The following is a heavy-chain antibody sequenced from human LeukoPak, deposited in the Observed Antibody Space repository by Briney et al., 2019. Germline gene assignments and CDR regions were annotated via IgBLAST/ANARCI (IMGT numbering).Heavy chain of an antibody. V-gene: IGHV3-30*02. CDR2: IRYDGSNK. CDR3: AKVRGLGGYCSSTSCYTRRYFDY. CDR1: GFTFSSYG. J-gene: IGHJ4*02. D-gene: IGHD2-2*02. Sequence: GSLRLSCAASGFTFSSYGMHWVRQAPGKGLEWVAFIRYDGSNKYYADSVKGRFTISRDNSKNTLYLQMNSLRAEDTAVYYCAKVRGLGGYCSSTSCYTRRYFDYWGQGTLVTVSS.